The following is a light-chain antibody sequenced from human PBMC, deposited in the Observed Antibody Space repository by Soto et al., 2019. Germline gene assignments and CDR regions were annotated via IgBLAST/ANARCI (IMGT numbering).Light chain of an antibody. CDR2: GAS. V-gene: IGKV3-20*01. Sequence: ETVLTHSPGTLSLSPGERATLSCSASQSVSSSYLAWYQQKPGQAPRLLVYGASSRATGIPDRFSGSGSGTDFTLTISRLEPEDFAVYYCQQYGSSRWTFGQGTKVDIK. CDR3: QQYGSSRWT. J-gene: IGKJ1*01. CDR1: QSVSSSY.